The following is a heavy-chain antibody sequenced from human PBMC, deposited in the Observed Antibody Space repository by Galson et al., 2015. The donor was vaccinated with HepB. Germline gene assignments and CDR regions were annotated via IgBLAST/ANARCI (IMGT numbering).Heavy chain of an antibody. CDR3: VRMSRVIQLSGAFDI. V-gene: IGHV5-51*01. J-gene: IGHJ3*02. CDR2: IYPGDSDT. D-gene: IGHD5-18*01. CDR1: GYNFTNYW. Sequence: QSGAEVKKPGESLKISCKGSGYNFTNYWIAWVRQMPGEGLEWMGIIYPGDSDTRYSPSFQGQVTISADKSISTAYLQWSSLKASDTAMCYCVRMSRVIQLSGAFDIWGQGTMVTVSS.